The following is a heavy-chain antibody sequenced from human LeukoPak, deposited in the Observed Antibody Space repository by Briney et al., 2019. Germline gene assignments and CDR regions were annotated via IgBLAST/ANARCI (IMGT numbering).Heavy chain of an antibody. CDR3: ASGDTAMALLDY. CDR2: IIPIFGTA. D-gene: IGHD5-18*01. J-gene: IGHJ4*02. Sequence: SVNVSCKASGGTFSSYAISWVRQAPGQGLEWMGGIIPIFGTANYAQKFQGRVTITADESTSTAYMELSSLRSEDTAVYYCASGDTAMALLDYWGQGTLVTVSS. CDR1: GGTFSSYA. V-gene: IGHV1-69*13.